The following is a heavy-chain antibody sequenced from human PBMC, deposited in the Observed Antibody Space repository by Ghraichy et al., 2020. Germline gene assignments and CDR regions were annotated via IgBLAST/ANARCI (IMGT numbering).Heavy chain of an antibody. CDR2: IIPIFGTA. J-gene: IGHJ4*02. Sequence: SVKVSCKASGGTFSSYAISWVRQAPGQGLEWMGGIIPIFGTANYAQKFQGRVTITADESTSTAYMELSSLRSEDTAVYYCARHGVSKTRGRYDSSGYYYVGLDYWGQGTLVTVSS. V-gene: IGHV1-69*13. CDR3: ARHGVSKTRGRYDSSGYYYVGLDY. CDR1: GGTFSSYA. D-gene: IGHD3-22*01.